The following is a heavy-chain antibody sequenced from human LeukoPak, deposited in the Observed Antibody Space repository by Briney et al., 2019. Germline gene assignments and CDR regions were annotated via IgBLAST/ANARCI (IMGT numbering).Heavy chain of an antibody. V-gene: IGHV1-46*01. CDR1: GYSFTSNY. CDR3: ARDQEAFDY. J-gene: IGHJ4*02. CDR2: IYPRDGST. Sequence: ASVKVSCKASGYSFTSNYIHWVRQAPGQGLEWMGMIYPRDGSTSYAQKFQGRVTVTRDTSTSTVHMELSGLRSEDTAAYYCARDQEAFDYWGQGILVTVSS.